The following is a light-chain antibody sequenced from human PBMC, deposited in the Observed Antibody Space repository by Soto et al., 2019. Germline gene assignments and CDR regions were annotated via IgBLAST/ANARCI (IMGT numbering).Light chain of an antibody. CDR3: LQDYNYPFT. Sequence: AIQMTQSPSSLSASVGDRVTITCRASQGIRNDLGWYQQKPGKAPKLLIYTASNLQSGVPSRFSGSGSGTDFTLTINSLQPEDFASYYCLQDYNYPFTFGGGTKVEIK. CDR1: QGIRND. J-gene: IGKJ4*01. V-gene: IGKV1-6*01. CDR2: TAS.